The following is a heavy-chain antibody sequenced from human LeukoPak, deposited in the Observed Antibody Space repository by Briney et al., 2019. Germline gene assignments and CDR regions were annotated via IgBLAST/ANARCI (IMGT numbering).Heavy chain of an antibody. Sequence: ASVKVSCKASGYSFTSYGISWVRQAPGQGLEWMGWISAYNGNTNYAQKLQGRVTMTTDTSTSTAYMELRSLRSDDTAVYYCAREIKRFTYYDILTGYYRANGFDYWGQGSVVTVSS. CDR3: AREIKRFTYYDILTGYYRANGFDY. CDR2: ISAYNGNT. J-gene: IGHJ4*02. D-gene: IGHD3-9*01. V-gene: IGHV1-18*01. CDR1: GYSFTSYG.